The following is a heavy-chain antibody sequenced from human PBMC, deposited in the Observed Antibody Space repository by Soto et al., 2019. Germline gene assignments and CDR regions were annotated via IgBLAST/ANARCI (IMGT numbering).Heavy chain of an antibody. J-gene: IGHJ4*02. CDR3: AKEGPYSSGWSAFDY. V-gene: IGHV3-30*18. D-gene: IGHD6-19*01. CDR2: ISYDGSKT. CDR1: GFIFSTSA. Sequence: QVQLVESGGGVVQPGRSLRLSCAASGFIFSTSAMHWVRQAPGKGLEWVAGISYDGSKTYHADSVKGRFNISRDNSKNTLYLQMNSLRGYDTAVYYCAKEGPYSSGWSAFDYWGQGTLVTVSS.